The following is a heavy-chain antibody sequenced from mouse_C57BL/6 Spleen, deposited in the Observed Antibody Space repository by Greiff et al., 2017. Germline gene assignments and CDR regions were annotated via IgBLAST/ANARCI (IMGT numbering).Heavy chain of an antibody. CDR2: IDPSDSYT. CDR3: ARWGYGSSYGGYFDV. V-gene: IGHV1-69*01. CDR1: GYTFTSYW. Sequence: QVQLQQPGAELVMPGASVKLSCKASGYTFTSYWMHWVKQRPGQGLEWIGEIDPSDSYTNYNQKFKGKSTLTVDKSSSTAYMQLSSLTSEDSAVYYCARWGYGSSYGGYFDVWGTGTTVTVSS. J-gene: IGHJ1*03. D-gene: IGHD1-1*01.